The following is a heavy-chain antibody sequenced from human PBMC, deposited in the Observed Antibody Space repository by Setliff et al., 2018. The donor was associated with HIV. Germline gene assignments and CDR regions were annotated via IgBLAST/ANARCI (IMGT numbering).Heavy chain of an antibody. V-gene: IGHV1-24*01. CDR3: ARVADTSLSRVGATRWFDP. D-gene: IGHD1-26*01. J-gene: IGHJ5*02. CDR1: GYTLSELS. CDR2: FDPQDGET. Sequence: ASVKVSCKVYGYTLSELSIHWVRQAPGKGLEWMGYFDPQDGETVYAQKLQGRVTLTEDTSTGTAYMELRNLRSDDTAVYYCARVADTSLSRVGATRWFDPWGQGTLVTV.